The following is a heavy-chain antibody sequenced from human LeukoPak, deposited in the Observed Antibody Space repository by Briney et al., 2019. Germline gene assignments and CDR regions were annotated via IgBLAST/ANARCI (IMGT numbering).Heavy chain of an antibody. D-gene: IGHD3-3*01. Sequence: SETLSPTCTVSGGSIGSGSYYWSWIRQPAGKGLEWIGRIYTSGSTNYNPSLKSRVTISVDTSKNQFSLKLSSVTAADTAVYYCARYHDFWSGPDLYGMDVWGQGTTVTVSS. CDR1: GGSIGSGSYY. J-gene: IGHJ6*02. V-gene: IGHV4-61*02. CDR3: ARYHDFWSGPDLYGMDV. CDR2: IYTSGST.